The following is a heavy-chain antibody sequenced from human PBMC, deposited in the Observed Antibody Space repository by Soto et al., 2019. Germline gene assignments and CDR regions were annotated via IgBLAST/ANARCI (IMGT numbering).Heavy chain of an antibody. D-gene: IGHD2-15*01. CDR2: INPNSGGT. V-gene: IGHV1-2*04. CDR1: GYTFTGYY. J-gene: IGHJ6*03. CDR3: ARGRRIHCSGGSCYSSDYYYYYMDV. Sequence: ASVKVSCKASGYTFTGYYMHWVRQAPGQGLEWMGWINPNSGGTNYAQKFQGWVTMTRDTSISTAYMELSRLRSDDTAVYYCARGRRIHCSGGSCYSSDYYYYYMDVWGKGTTVTVSS.